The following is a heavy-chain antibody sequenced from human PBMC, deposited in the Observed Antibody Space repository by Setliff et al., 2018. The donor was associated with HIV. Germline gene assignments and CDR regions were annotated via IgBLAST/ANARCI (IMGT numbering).Heavy chain of an antibody. CDR3: ARHDGTYCGGDCYLLGYFDL. CDR2: IYHSGST. CDR1: DYSISSGYY. V-gene: IGHV4-38-2*01. Sequence: PSETLSLTGAVSDYSISSGYYWGWIRQTPGEGMEWIGSIYHSGSTYYNPSLKSRVTISVDTSKNQFPLNLSSVTAADTAVYYCARHDGTYCGGDCYLLGYFDLWVCGTLVTVSS. J-gene: IGHJ2*01. D-gene: IGHD2-21*02.